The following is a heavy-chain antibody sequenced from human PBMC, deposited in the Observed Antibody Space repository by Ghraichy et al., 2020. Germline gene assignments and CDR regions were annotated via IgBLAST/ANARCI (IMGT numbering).Heavy chain of an antibody. Sequence: GGSLRLSCAASGFTFSSYAMSWIRQAPGKGLEWVSAISGSGGTTYYADSVKGRFTISRDNSRNTLYLQMNSLRAEDTAVYYCAKVPEGIAGGASTAWDWFDPWGQGTLVTVSS. CDR2: ISGSGGTT. V-gene: IGHV3-23*01. CDR3: AKVPEGIAGGASTAWDWFDP. CDR1: GFTFSSYA. J-gene: IGHJ5*02. D-gene: IGHD6-13*01.